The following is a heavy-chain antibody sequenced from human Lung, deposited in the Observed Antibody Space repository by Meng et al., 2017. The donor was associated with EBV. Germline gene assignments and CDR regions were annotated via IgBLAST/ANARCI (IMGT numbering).Heavy chain of an antibody. Sequence: QVQVVQSGAWVKKPGASVKVSCKASGYTFSSYDINWVRQATGQGLEWMGWMNPNNGNAGYAQKFQGRVTMTRNTSISTAYMELSSLRSEDTAVYYCARGDGYNEYNWFDPWGQGTLVTVSS. V-gene: IGHV1-8*02. CDR2: MNPNNGNA. D-gene: IGHD5-24*01. CDR3: ARGDGYNEYNWFDP. J-gene: IGHJ5*02. CDR1: GYTFSSYD.